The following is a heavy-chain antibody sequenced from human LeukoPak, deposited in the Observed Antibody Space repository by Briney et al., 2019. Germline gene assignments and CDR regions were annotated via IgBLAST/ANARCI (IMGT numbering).Heavy chain of an antibody. V-gene: IGHV4-31*03. D-gene: IGHD3-9*01. CDR1: GDSISSGGHY. CDR2: IYYTATT. CDR3: ARTVSGYHLDY. J-gene: IGHJ4*02. Sequence: PSETLSLTCTVSGDSISSGGHYWSWIRQHPGKGLEWIGYIYYTATTYYNPSLKSRVTISIATSKKQFSLNLRSVTAADTAVYYCARTVSGYHLDYWGQGTLVTVSS.